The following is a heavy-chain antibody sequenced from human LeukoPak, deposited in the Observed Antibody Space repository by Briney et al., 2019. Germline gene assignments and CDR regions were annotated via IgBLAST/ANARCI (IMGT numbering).Heavy chain of an antibody. J-gene: IGHJ5*02. Sequence: GASVKVSCKASGYTFTRYYMHWVRQAPGQGLEWGGWINPNGGGTNYAQKLQGRVTMTRDTSISTAYMELSRLRSDDTAVYYCARAGKLLRFLEWLNWFDPWGQGTLVTVAS. CDR2: INPNGGGT. V-gene: IGHV1-2*02. CDR3: ARAGKLLRFLEWLNWFDP. CDR1: GYTFTRYY. D-gene: IGHD3-3*01.